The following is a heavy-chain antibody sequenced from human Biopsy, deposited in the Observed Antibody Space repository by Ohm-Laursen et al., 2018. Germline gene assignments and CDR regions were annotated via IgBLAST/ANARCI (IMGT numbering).Heavy chain of an antibody. V-gene: IGHV4-59*01. D-gene: IGHD3-22*01. CDR3: ARDRGFYSDRTVPGYFDL. CDR2: FYYTGSN. CDR1: GDSISSYY. Sequence: TLSRTCAVSGDSISSYYWGWIRQPPGKGLGWIGYFYYTGSNDYNPSLQSRVTISVDTSKNHFSLRLRSVTPADTAIYYCARDRGFYSDRTVPGYFDLWGRGTLVTVSS. J-gene: IGHJ2*01.